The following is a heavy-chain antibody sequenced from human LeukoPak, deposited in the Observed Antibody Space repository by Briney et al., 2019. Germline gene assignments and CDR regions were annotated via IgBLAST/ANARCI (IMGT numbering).Heavy chain of an antibody. D-gene: IGHD3-10*01. Sequence: GGSLRLSCAASGFTVSSNYMSWVRQAPGKGLEWVSVIYSGGSTYYADSVKGRFTISRDNSKNTLYLQMNSLRAEDTAVYYCASTPMVRGVISDYWGQGTLVTVSS. V-gene: IGHV3-53*01. CDR1: GFTVSSNY. CDR3: ASTPMVRGVISDY. CDR2: IYSGGST. J-gene: IGHJ4*02.